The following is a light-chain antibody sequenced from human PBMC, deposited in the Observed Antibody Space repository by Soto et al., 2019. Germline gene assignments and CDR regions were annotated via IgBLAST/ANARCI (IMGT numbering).Light chain of an antibody. V-gene: IGLV2-8*01. J-gene: IGLJ3*02. CDR2: EVS. CDR1: SSDVGGYNY. CDR3: AAWDDSLKAWV. Sequence: QSALTQPPSASGSPGQSVTISCTGTSSDVGGYNYVSWYQQHPGKAPKLMIYEVSKRPSGVPDRFSGSKSGNTASLTVSGLQAEDEADYYCAAWDDSLKAWVFGGGTKLTVL.